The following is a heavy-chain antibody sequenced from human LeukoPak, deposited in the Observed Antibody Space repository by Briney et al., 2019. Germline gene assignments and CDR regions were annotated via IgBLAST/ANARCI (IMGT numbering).Heavy chain of an antibody. CDR3: ARGAKWGGNWFDP. J-gene: IGHJ5*02. V-gene: IGHV4-34*01. D-gene: IGHD2-8*01. Sequence: SSETLSLTCAVYGGSFSGYYWSWIRQPPGKGLEWIGEINHSGSTNYNPSLKSRVTISVDTSKNRFSLKLSSVTAADTAVYYCARGAKWGGNWFDPWGQGTPVTVSS. CDR1: GGSFSGYY. CDR2: INHSGST.